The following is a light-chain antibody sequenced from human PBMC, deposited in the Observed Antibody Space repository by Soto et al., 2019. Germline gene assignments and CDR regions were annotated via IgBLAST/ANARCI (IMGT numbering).Light chain of an antibody. J-gene: IGKJ5*01. CDR3: LERSSALT. CDR2: LAS. Sequence: DIQRTQSPSSLSASVGDRVTITCRASQSISRYLSWYQQKPGTAPNLLIYLASSLQSGVPSRFSGSGSGTDFTLTISSMQPEDLASYYCLERSSALTFGQGTRLENK. V-gene: IGKV1-39*01. CDR1: QSISRY.